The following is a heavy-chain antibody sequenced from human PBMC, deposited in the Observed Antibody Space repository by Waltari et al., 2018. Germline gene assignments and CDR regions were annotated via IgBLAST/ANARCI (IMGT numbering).Heavy chain of an antibody. CDR2: IWYDGSNK. CDR3: ARWNTVALN. J-gene: IGHJ4*02. CDR1: GFTFSSYG. D-gene: IGHD4-17*01. V-gene: IGHV3-33*01. Sequence: QVQLVESGGGVVQPGRSLRLSCAASGFTFSSYGMHWVRQAPGKGLEWVAVIWYDGSNKYYADSVKGRFTISRDNSKNTLYLKMNSLRAEDTAVYYCARWNTVALNWGQGTLVTVSS.